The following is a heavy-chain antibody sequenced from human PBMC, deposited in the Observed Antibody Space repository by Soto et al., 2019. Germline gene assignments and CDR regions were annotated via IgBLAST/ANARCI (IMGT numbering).Heavy chain of an antibody. D-gene: IGHD6-13*01. CDR3: AKDMGPGVAAGYHYYCMDV. CDR2: ISWNSGSI. J-gene: IGHJ6*02. CDR1: GFTFDDYA. V-gene: IGHV3-9*01. Sequence: EVQLVESGGGLVQPGRSLRLSFAASGFTFDDYAMHWVRQAPGTGMEWVSGISWNSGSIGYADSVKGRFTISTDSAKNSLYLQMNSLRAEDTALYYCAKDMGPGVAAGYHYYCMDVWGQGTPVTVSS.